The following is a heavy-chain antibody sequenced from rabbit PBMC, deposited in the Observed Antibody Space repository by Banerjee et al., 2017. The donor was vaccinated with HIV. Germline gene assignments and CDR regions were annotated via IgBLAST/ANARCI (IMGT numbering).Heavy chain of an antibody. D-gene: IGHD5-1*01. J-gene: IGHJ4*01. CDR1: GFDFSSNA. V-gene: IGHV1S45*01. CDR2: IDTGSGST. Sequence: QEQLEESGGDLVKPGGSLTLTCKASGFDFSSNAMCWVRQAPGEGLEWIGCIDTGSGSTVYATWVNGRFTISKTSSTTVTLQMTTVTAADTATYFCARVWALWGPGTLVTVS. CDR3: ARVWAL.